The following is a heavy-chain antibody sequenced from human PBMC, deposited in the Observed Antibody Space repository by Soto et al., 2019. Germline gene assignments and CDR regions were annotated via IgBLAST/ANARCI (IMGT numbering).Heavy chain of an antibody. D-gene: IGHD5-18*01. Sequence: EVQLVESGGGLVKPGGSLRLSCAASGFTFSSYSMNWVRQAPGKGLEWVSAISSSSNYIHYAVSVKGRFTISRDNAKNSLQLQRNSLRAEDTAVYYCARDRPGFSYGCGWGYGGEGTAVTVSS. CDR2: ISSSSNYI. V-gene: IGHV3-21*01. CDR1: GFTFSSYS. J-gene: IGHJ4*02. CDR3: ARDRPGFSYGCGWGY.